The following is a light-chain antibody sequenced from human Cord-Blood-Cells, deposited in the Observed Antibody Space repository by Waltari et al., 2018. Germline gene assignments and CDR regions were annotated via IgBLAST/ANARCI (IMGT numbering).Light chain of an antibody. J-gene: IGKJ2*01. CDR3: QQYDNLPPYT. CDR1: QDISNY. V-gene: IGKV1-33*01. CDR2: YAS. Sequence: DIQMTQSPSSLSPSVGDRVTITCQASQDISNYLNWYQQKPGKAPNLLIYYASNLETGVPSRFSGSGSGTDFTFTISSLQPEDIATYYCQQYDNLPPYTFGQGTKLEIK.